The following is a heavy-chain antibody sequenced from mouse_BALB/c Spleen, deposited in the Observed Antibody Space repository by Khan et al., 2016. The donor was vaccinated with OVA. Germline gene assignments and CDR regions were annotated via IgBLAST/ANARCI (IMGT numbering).Heavy chain of an antibody. CDR3: ARSAWGYAMDY. V-gene: IGHV1-84*02. J-gene: IGHJ4*01. CDR2: IYPGSGNT. CDR1: AYTFTDYY. Sequence: VQLQESGPELVKPGASVKISCKASAYTFTDYYIHWVKQKPGQGLEWIGWIYPGSGNTKYNEKFKGKATLTVDTSSSTAYMQLNSLTSEDTAVYFCARSAWGYAMDYWGQGTSVTVSS.